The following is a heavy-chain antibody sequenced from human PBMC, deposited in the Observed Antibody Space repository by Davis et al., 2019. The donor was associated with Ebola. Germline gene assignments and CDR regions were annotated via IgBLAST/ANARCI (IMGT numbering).Heavy chain of an antibody. CDR2: ISSSSSTI. CDR3: ARVGYYDSSGLSQPMLGAFDI. Sequence: GGSLRLSCAASGFTFSSYSMNWVRQAPGKGLEWVSYISSSSSTIYYADPVKGRFTISRDNAKNSLYLQMNSLRAEDTAVYYCARVGYYDSSGLSQPMLGAFDIWGQGTMVTVSS. V-gene: IGHV3-48*01. D-gene: IGHD3-22*01. CDR1: GFTFSSYS. J-gene: IGHJ3*02.